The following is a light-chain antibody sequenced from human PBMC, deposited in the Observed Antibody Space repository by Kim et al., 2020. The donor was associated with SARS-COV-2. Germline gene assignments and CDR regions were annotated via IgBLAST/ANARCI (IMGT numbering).Light chain of an antibody. CDR2: YDS. J-gene: IGLJ2*01. V-gene: IGLV3-21*01. CDR3: QVWENTLRT. CDR1: NIGRKS. Sequence: APGKPARITCGGNNIGRKSIHWYQHKPGQAPVLVIYYDSDRPPGVSERFSASNSGNTATLAISSVEPEDEADYYCQVWENTLRTFGGGTQLTVL.